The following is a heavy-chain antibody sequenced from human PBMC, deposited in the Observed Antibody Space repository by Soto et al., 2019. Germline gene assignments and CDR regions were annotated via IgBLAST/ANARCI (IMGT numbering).Heavy chain of an antibody. CDR2: ISGSGGKS. CDR3: AKGADSGLYYFDY. V-gene: IGHV3-23*01. J-gene: IGHJ4*02. CDR1: GFTFSSYA. D-gene: IGHD1-26*01. Sequence: GGSLRLSWAASGFTFSSYAMSWVRQAPGKGLEWVSAISGSGGKSYYADSVKGRFTISRDNSKNTLYLQMNSLRAEDTAVYYCAKGADSGLYYFDYWGQGTRVTVSS.